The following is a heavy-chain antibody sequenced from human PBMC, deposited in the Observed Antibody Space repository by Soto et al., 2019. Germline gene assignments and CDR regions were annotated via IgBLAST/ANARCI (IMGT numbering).Heavy chain of an antibody. V-gene: IGHV3-74*01. CDR3: GRLQNKRAQN. CDR1: GCTLSSYW. Sequence: EVQLVESGGGLVPPGGSLSLSCVASGCTLSSYWMQWVRQAPGKGLVWVSSISNDGRSTNYADTVKGRFTISRDNAQNTVYVQMNSLRAEATDAYECGRLQNKRAQNWGQGNLVIVSP. J-gene: IGHJ1*01. CDR2: ISNDGRST.